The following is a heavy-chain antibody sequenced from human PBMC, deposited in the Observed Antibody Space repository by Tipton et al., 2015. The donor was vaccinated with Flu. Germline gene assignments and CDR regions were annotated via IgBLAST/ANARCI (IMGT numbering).Heavy chain of an antibody. CDR2: IYYSGST. D-gene: IGHD3-22*01. J-gene: IGHJ4*02. CDR3: AGLYYYDSSGYYYEDY. V-gene: IGHV4-39*07. CDR1: GGSISSSSYY. Sequence: TLSLTCTVSGGSISSSSYYWGWIRQPPGKGLEWIGSIYYSGSTYYNPSLKSRVTISVDTSKNQFSLKLSSVTAADTAVYYCAGLYYYDSSGYYYEDYWGQGTLVTVSS.